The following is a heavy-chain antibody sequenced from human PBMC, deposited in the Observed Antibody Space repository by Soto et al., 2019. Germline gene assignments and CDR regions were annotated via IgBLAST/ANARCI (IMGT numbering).Heavy chain of an antibody. Sequence: GGSLRLSCAASGFTFSSYAMSWVRQAPGKGLEWVSAISGSGGSTYYADSVKGRFTISRDNSKNTLYLQMNSLRAEDTAVYYCAKDKIGKWSTPWGPSPGLWWGQGTLVTVSS. CDR2: ISGSGGST. D-gene: IGHD2-15*01. J-gene: IGHJ4*02. CDR3: AKDKIGKWSTPWGPSPGLW. V-gene: IGHV3-23*01. CDR1: GFTFSSYA.